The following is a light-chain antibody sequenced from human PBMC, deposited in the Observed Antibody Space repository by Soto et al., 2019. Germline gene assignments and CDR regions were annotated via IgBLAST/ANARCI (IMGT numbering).Light chain of an antibody. CDR3: SSFTGTNTLDV. J-gene: IGLJ1*01. Sequence: QSALTQPASVSGSPGHSITISCTGTSSYFGAYKYVSWYQQHPCKAPKLIIYGVSNRPSGVSNPFSGSKSGNTAFLTISGFQPEDEADYYCSSFTGTNTLDVFGTGRKVTVL. V-gene: IGLV2-14*03. CDR1: SSYFGAYKY. CDR2: GVS.